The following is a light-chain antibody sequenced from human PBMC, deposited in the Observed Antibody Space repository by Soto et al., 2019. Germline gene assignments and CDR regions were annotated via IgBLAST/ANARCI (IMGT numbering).Light chain of an antibody. Sequence: ALTQPASVSGSPGQSITISSTGTSSAVGLYEYLFWYQQPPGKPPHPMTYAVRNRRSGVSTRFSASKHGNTPSLLISGLPAEEEADYYCSSHTCNSSDVFGSGTKGIGL. V-gene: IGLV2-14*03. CDR2: AVR. CDR3: SSHTCNSSDV. J-gene: IGLJ1*01. CDR1: SSAVGLYEY.